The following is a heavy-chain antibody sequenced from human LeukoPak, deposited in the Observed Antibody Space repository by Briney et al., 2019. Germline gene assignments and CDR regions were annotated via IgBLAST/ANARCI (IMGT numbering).Heavy chain of an antibody. J-gene: IGHJ6*02. CDR1: GLIVGINY. Sequence: GGSLRLSCGASGLIVGINYMRWVRQAPGKGLEWVSFMYADGSTDYADSVKGRFTISRDNSKNILYLQMNTLRAEDTAIYYCARDMYRSGCMDGWGQGTTVTVS. V-gene: IGHV3-53*01. CDR3: ARDMYRSGCMDG. CDR2: MYADGST. D-gene: IGHD6-19*01.